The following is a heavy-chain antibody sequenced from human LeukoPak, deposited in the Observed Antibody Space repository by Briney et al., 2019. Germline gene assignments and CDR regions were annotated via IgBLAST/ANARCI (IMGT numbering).Heavy chain of an antibody. CDR3: ARGIFGVVIISYYYGMDV. D-gene: IGHD3-3*01. Sequence: GGSLRLSCAASGFTFSDYYMSWIRQAPGKGLEWVSYISSSGSTIYYADSVKGRFTISRDNAKNSLYLQTNSLRAEDTAVYYCARGIFGVVIISYYYGMDVWGQGTTVTVSS. CDR1: GFTFSDYY. J-gene: IGHJ6*02. V-gene: IGHV3-11*01. CDR2: ISSSGSTI.